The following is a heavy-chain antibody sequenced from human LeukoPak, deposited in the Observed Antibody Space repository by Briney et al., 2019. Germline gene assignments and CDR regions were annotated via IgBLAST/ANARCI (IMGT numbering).Heavy chain of an antibody. CDR2: INHSGST. CDR3: ATEPQQLGFQH. Sequence: SETLSLTCAVYGGSFSGYYWSWIRQPPGKGLEWIGEINHSGSTNYSPSLKSRVTISKNTSKNQFSLRLSSVTAADTAVYYCATEPQQLGFQHWGQGTLVTVSS. D-gene: IGHD6-13*01. CDR1: GGSFSGYY. J-gene: IGHJ1*01. V-gene: IGHV4-34*01.